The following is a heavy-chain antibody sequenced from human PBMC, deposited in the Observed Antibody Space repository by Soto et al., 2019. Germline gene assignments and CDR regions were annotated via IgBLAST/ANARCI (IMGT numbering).Heavy chain of an antibody. V-gene: IGHV1-8*01. J-gene: IGHJ6*02. CDR2: MNPNSGNT. Sequence: GPSVKVSCKASGYTPTSYDINWVRQATGQGLEWMGWMNPNSGNTGYAQKFQGRVTMTRNTSISTAYMELSSLRSEDTAVYYCASAMKYCGGDCYSYYYYGMDVWGQGTTVTVSS. CDR3: ASAMKYCGGDCYSYYYYGMDV. CDR1: GYTPTSYD. D-gene: IGHD2-21*02.